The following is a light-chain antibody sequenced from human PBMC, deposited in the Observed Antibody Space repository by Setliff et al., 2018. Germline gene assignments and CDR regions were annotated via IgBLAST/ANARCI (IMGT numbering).Light chain of an antibody. V-gene: IGLV2-14*03. Sequence: QSALTQPASVSGSPGQSITISCSGTSNDVGSYDFVSWYQQHPGKAPKLIIYDVSNRPSGVSDRFSGSKAGNTASLTISGLQAGDEADYYCSSYTSSSTYVFGTGTKATVL. CDR3: SSYTSSSTYV. CDR2: DVS. J-gene: IGLJ1*01. CDR1: SNDVGSYDF.